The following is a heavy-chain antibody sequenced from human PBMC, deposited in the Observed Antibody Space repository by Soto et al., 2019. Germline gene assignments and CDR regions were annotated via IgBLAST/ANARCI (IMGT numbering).Heavy chain of an antibody. CDR1: GFTFSTYA. V-gene: IGHV3-23*01. CDR2: ISGSGDNT. D-gene: IGHD2-21*02. Sequence: EVQLLESGGGLVQPGGSLRLSCAASGFTFSTYAMTWVRQAPGKGLGWVSGISGSGDNTYYADSGRGRFTISRDNSKSALHLQLNTLRAEDTAVYYYAKDLRGGLPDYFDYWGQGTLVTVSS. J-gene: IGHJ4*02. CDR3: AKDLRGGLPDYFDY.